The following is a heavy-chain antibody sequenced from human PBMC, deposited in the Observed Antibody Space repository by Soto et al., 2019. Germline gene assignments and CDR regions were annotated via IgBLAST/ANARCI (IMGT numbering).Heavy chain of an antibody. Sequence: ASVKVSCKAPRDTFTSYYINWVRQAPGQGLEWMGVINPHGGSTAYAQKFKGRVTLTRDTSASTVYMEVSSLTSEDTAMYYCARSSGGNFGIIIAGTNWLATWGQGTLVTVSS. J-gene: IGHJ5*02. CDR3: ARSSGGNFGIIIAGTNWLAT. CDR1: RDTFTSYY. CDR2: INPHGGST. D-gene: IGHD1-26*01. V-gene: IGHV1-46*01.